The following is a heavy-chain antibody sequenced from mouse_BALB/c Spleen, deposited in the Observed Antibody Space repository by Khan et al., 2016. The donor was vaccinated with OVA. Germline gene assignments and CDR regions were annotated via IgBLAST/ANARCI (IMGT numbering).Heavy chain of an antibody. V-gene: IGHV1S41*01. J-gene: IGHJ4*01. D-gene: IGHD1-1*01. CDR2: IAPGSGST. CDR3: ARSNYYGSSLYALDY. Sequence: DLVKPGASVKLSCKASGYTFTSYWINWIKQRPGQGLEWIGRIAPGSGSTYYNEMFKGKATLTVDTSSSTASIQLSSLSSEDSAVDFCARSNYYGSSLYALDYWGQGTSVTVSS. CDR1: GYTFTSYW.